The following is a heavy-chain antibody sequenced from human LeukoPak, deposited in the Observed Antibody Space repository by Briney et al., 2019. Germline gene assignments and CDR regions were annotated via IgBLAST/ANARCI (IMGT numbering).Heavy chain of an antibody. Sequence: SQTLSLTFVISGDRVSINSAAWNWIRQSPSRGLEWLGRTYYRSKWHYDYAVSVKSRITINPDTSKNQFSLHLDSVTPEDTAVYYCAGYSYGVRPSWGQGTLVSVSS. J-gene: IGHJ5*02. CDR1: GDRVSINSAA. D-gene: IGHD5-18*01. CDR3: AGYSYGVRPS. V-gene: IGHV6-1*01. CDR2: TYYRSKWHY.